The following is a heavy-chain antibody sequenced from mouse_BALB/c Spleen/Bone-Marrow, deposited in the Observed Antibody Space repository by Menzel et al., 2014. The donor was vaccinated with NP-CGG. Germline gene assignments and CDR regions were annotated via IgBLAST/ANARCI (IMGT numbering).Heavy chain of an antibody. CDR3: TRYDLTTRAFAY. Sequence: VQLVESGAELVRPGASVKLSCKASGYSFTSYWMNWVKQRPGQGLEWIGMIHLSDSESRLNQKFKDKATLTVDKSSSTAYMQLSSPTSEDSAIYYCTRYDLTTRAFAYWGQGTLVTVSA. D-gene: IGHD3-3*01. J-gene: IGHJ3*01. CDR1: GYSFTSYW. CDR2: IHLSDSES. V-gene: IGHV1S82*01.